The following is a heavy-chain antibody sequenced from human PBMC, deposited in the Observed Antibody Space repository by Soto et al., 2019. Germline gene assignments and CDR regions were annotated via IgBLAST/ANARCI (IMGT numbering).Heavy chain of an antibody. Sequence: GASVKVSCKASGCTFTGYYMHWVRQAPGQGLEWMGWINPNSGGTNYAQKFQGRVTMTRDTSISTAYMELSRLRSDDTAVYYCASLPSYYDILTGYPRTVFDYWGQGTLVTVSS. D-gene: IGHD3-9*01. CDR2: INPNSGGT. J-gene: IGHJ4*02. V-gene: IGHV1-2*02. CDR3: ASLPSYYDILTGYPRTVFDY. CDR1: GCTFTGYY.